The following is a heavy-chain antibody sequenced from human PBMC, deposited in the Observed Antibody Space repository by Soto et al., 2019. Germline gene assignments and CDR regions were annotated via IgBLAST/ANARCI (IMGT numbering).Heavy chain of an antibody. CDR2: IFYSGST. Sequence: PSETLSLTCTVSGGSISSSSYYWGWIRQPPGKGLEWIGSIFYSGSTYYNPSLKSRVTISVDTSKNQFSLKTEDTAVYYCARVAVDSTMVRGLHYYYGMDVWGQGTTVTVSS. D-gene: IGHD3-10*01. CDR3: ARVAVDSTMVRGLHYYYGMDV. CDR1: GGSISSSSYY. V-gene: IGHV4-39*07. J-gene: IGHJ6*02.